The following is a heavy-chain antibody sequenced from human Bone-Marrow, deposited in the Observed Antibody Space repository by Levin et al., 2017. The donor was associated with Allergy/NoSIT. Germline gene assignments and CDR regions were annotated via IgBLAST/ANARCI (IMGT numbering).Heavy chain of an antibody. CDR2: INPSGGST. CDR3: ARDSSEGALGTGFDY. CDR1: GYTFTSYY. J-gene: IGHJ4*02. D-gene: IGHD3-10*01. V-gene: IGHV1-46*01. Sequence: GGSLRLSCKASGYTFTSYYMHWVRQAPGQGLEWMGIINPSGGSTSYAQKFQGRVTMTRDTSTSTVYMELSSLRSEDTAVYYCARDSSEGALGTGFDYWGQGTLVTVSS.